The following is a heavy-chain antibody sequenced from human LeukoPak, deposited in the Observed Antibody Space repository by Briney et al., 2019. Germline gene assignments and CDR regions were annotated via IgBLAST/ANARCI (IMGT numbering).Heavy chain of an antibody. D-gene: IGHD6-19*01. CDR1: GFTFSSYA. Sequence: GGSLRLSCAASGFTFSSYAMSWVRQAPGKGLEWVSAISGSGGSTYYADSVKGRFTISRDNSKNTLHLQMNSLRAEDTAVYYCAKGGSGWPDYYYYMDVWGKGTTVAVSS. CDR2: ISGSGGST. V-gene: IGHV3-23*01. CDR3: AKGGSGWPDYYYYMDV. J-gene: IGHJ6*03.